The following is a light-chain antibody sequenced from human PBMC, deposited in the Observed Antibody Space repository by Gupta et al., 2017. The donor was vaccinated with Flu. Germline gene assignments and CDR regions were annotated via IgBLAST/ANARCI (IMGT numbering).Light chain of an antibody. V-gene: IGKV3-20*01. CDR3: QQYGPSPT. J-gene: IGKJ1*01. CDR1: HSITTNY. CDR2: GAS. Sequence: TVLTQSPATVSLSPGERATLSCRASHSITTNYLAWYQQRPGQAPRLLLFGASHRATGIPDRFSGSGSGTRFTLTISRPEPEDFAVYFCQQYGPSPTFGQGTKVEIK.